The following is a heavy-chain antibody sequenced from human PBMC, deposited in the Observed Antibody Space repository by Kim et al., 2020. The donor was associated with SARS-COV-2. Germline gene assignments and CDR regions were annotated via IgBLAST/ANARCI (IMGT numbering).Heavy chain of an antibody. CDR3: AMVVAALGPFDY. J-gene: IGHJ4*02. CDR1: GFTFSSYG. Sequence: GGSLRLSCAASGFTFSSYGMHWVRQAPGKGLEWVAVISYDGSNKYYADSVKGRFTISRDNSKNTLYLQMNSLRAEDTAVYYCAMVVAALGPFDYWGQGTLVTVSS. D-gene: IGHD2-15*01. CDR2: ISYDGSNK. V-gene: IGHV3-30*03.